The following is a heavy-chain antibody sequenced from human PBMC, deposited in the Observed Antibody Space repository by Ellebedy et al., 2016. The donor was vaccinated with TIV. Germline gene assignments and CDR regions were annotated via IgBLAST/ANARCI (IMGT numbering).Heavy chain of an antibody. CDR3: AREEGQWLVNYYYYGMDV. D-gene: IGHD6-19*01. Sequence: GESLKISXAASGFSFRGSPMHWVRQASGKGLEWVGRIRSKSNNYETAYAASVKGRFTISRDDSKNTAYLQMNSLRAEDTAVYYCAREEGQWLVNYYYYGMDVWGQGTTVTVSS. J-gene: IGHJ6*02. V-gene: IGHV3-73*01. CDR1: GFSFRGSP. CDR2: IRSKSNNYET.